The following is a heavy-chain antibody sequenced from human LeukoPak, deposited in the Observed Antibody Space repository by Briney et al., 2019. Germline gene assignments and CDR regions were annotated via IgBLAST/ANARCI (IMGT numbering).Heavy chain of an antibody. Sequence: GASVKVSCKASGYTFTSYGISWVRQAPGQGLEWMGWISAYNGNTNYAQKLQGRVTMTTDTSTSTAYMELRGLRSDDTAVYYCARIEDIVVVVAATHGRAFDIWGQGTMVTVSS. V-gene: IGHV1-18*01. CDR2: ISAYNGNT. CDR3: ARIEDIVVVVAATHGRAFDI. D-gene: IGHD2-15*01. CDR1: GYTFTSYG. J-gene: IGHJ3*02.